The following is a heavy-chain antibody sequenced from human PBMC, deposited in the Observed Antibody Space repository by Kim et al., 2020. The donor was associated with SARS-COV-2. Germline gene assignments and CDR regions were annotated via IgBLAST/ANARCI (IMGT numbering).Heavy chain of an antibody. CDR1: GGSFNRSHFY. Sequence: SETLSLTCTVSGGSFNRSHFYWGWLRQPPGKGLEWLGSMYSSGAAYNPALRGRVALSVDTSKNQFSLNLRSVTAADTAVYYCARHPLLPAGWFDRWGQGSLVTVSS. D-gene: IGHD2-15*01. CDR3: ARHPLLPAGWFDR. J-gene: IGHJ5*02. CDR2: MYSSGA. V-gene: IGHV4-39*01.